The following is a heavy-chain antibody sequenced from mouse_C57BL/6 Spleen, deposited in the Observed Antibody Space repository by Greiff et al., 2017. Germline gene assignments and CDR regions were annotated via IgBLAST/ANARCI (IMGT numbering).Heavy chain of an antibody. Sequence: QVQLQQPGAELVKPGASVKLSCKASGYTFTSYWMQWVKQRPGPGLEWIGEIDPSDSYTNYNQKFKGKATLTVDTSSSTAYMPLSSLTAEDSAVYYGARKGSNYYFDYWGQGTTLTVSS. J-gene: IGHJ2*01. D-gene: IGHD2-5*01. CDR3: ARKGSNYYFDY. CDR1: GYTFTSYW. V-gene: IGHV1-50*01. CDR2: IDPSDSYT.